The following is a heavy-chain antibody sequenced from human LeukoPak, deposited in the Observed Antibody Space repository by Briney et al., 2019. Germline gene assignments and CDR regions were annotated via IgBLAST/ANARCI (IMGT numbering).Heavy chain of an antibody. CDR2: IRPNSGGT. D-gene: IGHD3-22*01. J-gene: IGHJ3*02. Sequence: GASVKVSCKASGYTFTGYYIHWVRQAPGQGLEWMGWIRPNSGGTNYAQKFQGRVTMTRDPSISTAYMELSRLRSDDTAVYYCARGLTMIRTAPRAPLDIWGQGTMVTVSS. CDR3: ARGLTMIRTAPRAPLDI. CDR1: GYTFTGYY. V-gene: IGHV1-2*02.